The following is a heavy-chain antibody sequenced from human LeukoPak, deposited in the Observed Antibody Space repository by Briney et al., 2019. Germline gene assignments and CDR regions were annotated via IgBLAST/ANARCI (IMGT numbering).Heavy chain of an antibody. V-gene: IGHV4-59*01. D-gene: IGHD1-26*01. J-gene: IGHJ4*02. CDR3: ARDPGIVGATGFDY. CDR1: GGSISSYY. CDR2: ISYSGST. Sequence: SETLSLTCTVSGGSISSYYWSWIRQPPGKGLEWMGYISYSGSTNYNPSLKRRVTISVDTSKNHFSLKLSSVTAADTAVYYCARDPGIVGATGFDYWGQGTLVTVSS.